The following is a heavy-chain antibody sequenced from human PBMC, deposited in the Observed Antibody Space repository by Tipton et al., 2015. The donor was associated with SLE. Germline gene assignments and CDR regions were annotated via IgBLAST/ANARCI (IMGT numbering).Heavy chain of an antibody. CDR3: AREGMITFGGIIVPYWFDP. Sequence: TLSLTCTVSGGSISSGGYYWSWIRQPPGKGLEWIGYIYYSGSTNYNPSLKSRVTISLDTSKNQFSLKLSSVTAADTAVYYCAREGMITFGGIIVPYWFDPWGQGTLVTVSS. D-gene: IGHD3-16*02. CDR1: GGSISSGGYY. V-gene: IGHV4-61*08. J-gene: IGHJ5*02. CDR2: IYYSGST.